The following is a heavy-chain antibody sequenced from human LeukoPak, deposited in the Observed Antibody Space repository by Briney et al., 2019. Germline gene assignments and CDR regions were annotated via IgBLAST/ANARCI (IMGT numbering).Heavy chain of an antibody. J-gene: IGHJ4*02. V-gene: IGHV4-30-4*01. CDR1: GGSISSGDYY. Sequence: PSETLSLTCTVSGGSISSGDYYWSWIRQPPGKGLEWIGYIYYSGSTYYNPSLKSRVTISVDTSKNQFSLKLSSVTAADTAVYYCATSFGDLKFDHWGQGTLVTVSS. D-gene: IGHD4-17*01. CDR3: ATSFGDLKFDH. CDR2: IYYSGST.